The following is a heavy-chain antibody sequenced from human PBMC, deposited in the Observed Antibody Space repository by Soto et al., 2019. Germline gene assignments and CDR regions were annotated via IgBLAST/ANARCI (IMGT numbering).Heavy chain of an antibody. CDR2: ISGSGHT. D-gene: IGHD3-22*01. CDR3: AKDRTYSSGYSDY. J-gene: IGHJ4*02. CDR1: GFTFSSYA. Sequence: GGSLRLSCAASGFTFSSYAMSWVRQAPGKGLQWVSTISGSGHTYYADSVKGRFTISRDNSKNTLYLQMNSLRAEDTAIYYCAKDRTYSSGYSDYWGQGTLVTVSS. V-gene: IGHV3-23*01.